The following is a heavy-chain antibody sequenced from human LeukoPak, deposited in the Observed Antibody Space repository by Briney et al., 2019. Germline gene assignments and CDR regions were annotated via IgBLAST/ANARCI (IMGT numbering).Heavy chain of an antibody. CDR2: IYYSGST. D-gene: IGHD3-22*01. J-gene: IGHJ3*02. V-gene: IGHV4-61*08. CDR3: ARDKDYFDSGGAFDI. CDR1: GGSISSGDYY. Sequence: PSETLSLTRTVSGGSISSGDYYWSWIRQPPGKGLEWIGYIYYSGSTNYNPSLKSRVTMSVDTSKNQFSLKLSSVTAADTAVYYCARDKDYFDSGGAFDIWGQGTMVTVSS.